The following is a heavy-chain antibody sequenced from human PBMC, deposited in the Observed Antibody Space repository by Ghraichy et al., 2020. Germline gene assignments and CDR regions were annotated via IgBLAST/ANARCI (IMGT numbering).Heavy chain of an antibody. J-gene: IGHJ4*02. CDR3: ATRAAETYYDTSGYYYWDY. V-gene: IGHV4-34*01. D-gene: IGHD3-22*01. CDR2: INHSGSA. CDR1: GGSFSGYY. Sequence: SETLSLTCAVYGGSFSGYYWSWIRQPPGKGLEWIGEINHSGSANYNPSLKSRVTISVDTSKNQFSLKLSSVTAADTAVYYCATRAAETYYDTSGYYYWDYWGQGTLVTVSS.